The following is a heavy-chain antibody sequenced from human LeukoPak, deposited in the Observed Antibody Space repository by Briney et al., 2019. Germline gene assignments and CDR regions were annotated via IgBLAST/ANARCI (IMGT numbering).Heavy chain of an antibody. V-gene: IGHV4-59*01. Sequence: SETLSLTCAVSGGSIINYYWSWIRQPPGKGLEWIGYIYYSGSTNYNPSLKSRVTISVDTSKNQFSLKLSSVTAADTAVYYCARVVAGGFDYWGQGTLVTVSS. D-gene: IGHD5-12*01. CDR1: GGSIINYY. CDR2: IYYSGST. J-gene: IGHJ4*02. CDR3: ARVVAGGFDY.